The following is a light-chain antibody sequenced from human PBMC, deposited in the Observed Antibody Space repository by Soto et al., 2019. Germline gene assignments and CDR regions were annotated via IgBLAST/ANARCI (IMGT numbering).Light chain of an antibody. CDR3: QQYTNWPFS. CDR2: DVS. J-gene: IGKJ5*01. Sequence: EIVMTQSPATLSVSPGEIATLSCRAGQGVTTNFAWYQQKSGQSPRLLIYDVSIRATGVPARFSATGSETDFTLTISGLQSEDSAVYFCQQYTNWPFSFGQGTRLEIK. CDR1: QGVTTN. V-gene: IGKV3-15*01.